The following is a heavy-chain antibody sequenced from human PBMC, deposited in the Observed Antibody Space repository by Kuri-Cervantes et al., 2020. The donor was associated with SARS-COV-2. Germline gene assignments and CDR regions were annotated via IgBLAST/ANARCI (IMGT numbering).Heavy chain of an antibody. D-gene: IGHD3-10*01. CDR2: INHSGST. V-gene: IGHV4-34*01. CDR3: ARGPRVRGPNNWFDP. CDR1: GDSINNFY. Sequence: SETLSLTCSVSGDSINNFYWNWIRQTPGKGLEWIGEINHSGSTNYNPSLKSRVTVSVDTSKNQFSLKLSSVTAADTAVYYCARGPRVRGPNNWFDPWGQGTLVTVSS. J-gene: IGHJ5*02.